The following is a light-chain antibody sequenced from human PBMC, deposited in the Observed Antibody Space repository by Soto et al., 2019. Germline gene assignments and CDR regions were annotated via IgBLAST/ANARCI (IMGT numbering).Light chain of an antibody. CDR1: SFNIGNNY. V-gene: IGLV1-51*02. J-gene: IGLJ2*01. CDR2: END. Sequence: QSVLTQPPLVSAAPGQTISISCTGRSFNIGNNYVSWYQHLPGTAPRLLIYENDERPSGIPDRFSASKSGTSATLAITGLQTGDEDDYYCGTWDSSLYGVVFGGGTKLTVL. CDR3: GTWDSSLYGVV.